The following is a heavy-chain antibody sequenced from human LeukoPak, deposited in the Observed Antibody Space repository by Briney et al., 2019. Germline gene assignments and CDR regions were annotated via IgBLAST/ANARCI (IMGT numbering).Heavy chain of an antibody. CDR3: ARDWIRNIVVVPAASAWFDP. V-gene: IGHV1-18*01. CDR1: GYTFTSYG. D-gene: IGHD2-2*01. J-gene: IGHJ5*02. Sequence: ASVKVSCKASGYTFTSYGISWVRQAPGQGLEWMGWISAYNGNTNYAQKLQGRVTMTTDTSTSTAYMELRSLRSGDTAVYYCARDWIRNIVVVPAASAWFDPWGQGTLVTVSS. CDR2: ISAYNGNT.